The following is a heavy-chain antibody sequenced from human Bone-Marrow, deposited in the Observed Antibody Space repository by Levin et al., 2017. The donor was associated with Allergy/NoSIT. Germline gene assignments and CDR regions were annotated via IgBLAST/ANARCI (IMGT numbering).Heavy chain of an antibody. D-gene: IGHD4-17*01. CDR2: IKEDGSDK. Sequence: GGSLRLSCVASGFSFSTYWMSWVRQAPGKGLEWVANIKEDGSDKYYVDSVKGRVTVSRDNAKNSLYLQMNSLRAEDTAVYYCARGYDYGDYAEAEDFYYGLDDWGQGTTVTVS. V-gene: IGHV3-7*01. J-gene: IGHJ6*02. CDR1: GFSFSTYW. CDR3: ARGYDYGDYAEAEDFYYGLDD.